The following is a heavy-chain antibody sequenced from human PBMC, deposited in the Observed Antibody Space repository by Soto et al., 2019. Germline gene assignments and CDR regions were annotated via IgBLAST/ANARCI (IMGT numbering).Heavy chain of an antibody. CDR1: GVTFSSYG. CDR3: ARDIYGDYYYYGMDV. V-gene: IGHV3-33*01. J-gene: IGHJ6*02. Sequence: PGGSLRLSCAAAGVTFSSYGMHWVRPAPGKGLEWVAVIWYDGSNKYYADSVKGRFTISRDNSKNTLYLQMNSLRAEDTAVYYCARDIYGDYYYYGMDVWGQGTTVTAP. CDR2: IWYDGSNK. D-gene: IGHD4-17*01.